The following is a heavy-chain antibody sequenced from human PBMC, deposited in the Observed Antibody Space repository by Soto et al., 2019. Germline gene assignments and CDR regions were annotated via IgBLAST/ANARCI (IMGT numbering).Heavy chain of an antibody. CDR1: GFTFSSYG. V-gene: IGHV3-30*18. CDR3: AKAPVVVVASPDY. J-gene: IGHJ4*02. D-gene: IGHD2-15*01. Sequence: QVQLVESGGGVVQPGRSLRLSCAASGFTFSSYGMHWVRQAPGKGLEWVAVISYDGSNKYYADSVKGRFTISRDNSKNPLYLQMNSLRAEDTAVYYCAKAPVVVVASPDYWGQGTLVTVSS. CDR2: ISYDGSNK.